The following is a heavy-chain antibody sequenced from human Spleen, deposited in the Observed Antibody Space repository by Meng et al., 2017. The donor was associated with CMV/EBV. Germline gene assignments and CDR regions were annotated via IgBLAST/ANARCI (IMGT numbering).Heavy chain of an antibody. D-gene: IGHD4-17*01. Sequence: GESLKISCAASGFTFGSYAMHWVRQAPGKGLEWVAVISYDGSNKYYADSVKGRFTISRDNSKNTLFLQMTSLKTEDTAVYFCARDLTVTNGMDSYHYYGMDVWGQGTTVTVSS. V-gene: IGHV3-30-3*01. CDR3: ARDLTVTNGMDSYHYYGMDV. CDR2: ISYDGSNK. J-gene: IGHJ6*02. CDR1: GFTFGSYA.